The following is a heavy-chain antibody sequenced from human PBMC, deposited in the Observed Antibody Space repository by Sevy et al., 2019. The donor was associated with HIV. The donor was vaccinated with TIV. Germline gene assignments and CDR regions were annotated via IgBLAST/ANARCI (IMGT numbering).Heavy chain of an antibody. V-gene: IGHV4-30-2*01. J-gene: IGHJ4*02. CDR2: IYHSGST. D-gene: IGHD6-13*01. CDR3: AREEAAGIIDY. CDR1: GGSISSGGYS. Sequence: SETLSLTCAVSGGSISSGGYSWSWIRQPPGKGLEWIGYIYHSGSTYYNPSLKSRVTISVDRSKYQFSLKLSSVTAADTAVYYCAREEAAGIIDYWGQGTLVTVSS.